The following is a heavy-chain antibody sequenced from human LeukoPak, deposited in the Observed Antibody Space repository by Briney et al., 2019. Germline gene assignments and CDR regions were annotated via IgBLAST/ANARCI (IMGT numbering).Heavy chain of an antibody. V-gene: IGHV3-48*03. J-gene: IGHJ3*02. CDR3: ARDGDYSGYEPEAFDI. CDR1: GFTFSSYE. Sequence: PGGSLRLSCAASGFTFSSYEMNWVRQAPGKGLEWVSYISSNGSTKYYADSVKGRFTISRDNAKNSLYLQMNSLRAEDTAVYYCARDGDYSGYEPEAFDIWGQGTMVTVSS. CDR2: ISSNGSTK. D-gene: IGHD5-12*01.